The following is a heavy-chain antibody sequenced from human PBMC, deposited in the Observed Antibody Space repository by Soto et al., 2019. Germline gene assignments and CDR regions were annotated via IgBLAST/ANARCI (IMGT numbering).Heavy chain of an antibody. CDR1: GFTFSSYA. CDR3: AKGVLPCSGGSCSMYNWFDP. Sequence: GGSLRLSCAASGFTFSSYAMSWVRQAPGKGLEWVSAISGSGGSTYYADSVKGRFTISRDNSKNTLYLQMNSLRAEDTAVYYCAKGVLPCSGGSCSMYNWFDPWGQGTLVTVSS. CDR2: ISGSGGST. J-gene: IGHJ5*02. V-gene: IGHV3-23*01. D-gene: IGHD2-15*01.